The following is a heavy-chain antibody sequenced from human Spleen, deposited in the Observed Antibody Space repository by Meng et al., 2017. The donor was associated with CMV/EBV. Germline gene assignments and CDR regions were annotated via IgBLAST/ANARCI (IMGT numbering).Heavy chain of an antibody. Sequence: GGSLRLSCSTSGFNFKEYYMSWIRQAPGKGLEWVSHISYTGSLVFSGDSVKGRFTISRDNAKNSVFLQMYNLKAEDTAMYYCARVRHYSGPIFNDYWGQGTLVTVSS. D-gene: IGHD1-26*01. CDR2: ISYTGSLV. CDR1: GFNFKEYY. V-gene: IGHV3-11*01. J-gene: IGHJ4*02. CDR3: ARVRHYSGPIFNDY.